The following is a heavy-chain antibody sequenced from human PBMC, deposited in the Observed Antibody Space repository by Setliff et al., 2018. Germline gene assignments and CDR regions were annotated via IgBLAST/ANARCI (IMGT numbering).Heavy chain of an antibody. CDR1: GGSMSNYF. D-gene: IGHD3-22*01. V-gene: IGHV4-4*08. J-gene: IGHJ4*02. CDR2: ISSGGST. Sequence: SETLSLTCSVAGGSMSNYFWSWVRRPPGKGLEWIGSISSGGSTIYSPSLKSRVTISVDTSKNQFSLRLTSVTAADTAIYYCARNPASGAYYSSRPFHFYYWGQGALVTVSS. CDR3: ARNPASGAYYSSRPFHFYY.